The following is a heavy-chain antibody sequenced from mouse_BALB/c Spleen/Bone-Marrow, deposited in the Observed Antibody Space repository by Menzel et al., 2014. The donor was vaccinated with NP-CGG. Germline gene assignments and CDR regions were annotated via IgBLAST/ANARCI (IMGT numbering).Heavy chain of an antibody. CDR3: ARHEDGYYDAMDY. Sequence: EVKLMESGGGLVKPGGSLKLSCAASGFAFSSYDMSWVRQTPEKRLEWVAYISSGGGSTYYPDTVKGRFTISRDNAKNTLYLQMSSLKSEDTAMYYCARHEDGYYDAMDYWGQGTSVTVSP. D-gene: IGHD2-3*01. CDR2: ISSGGGST. CDR1: GFAFSSYD. V-gene: IGHV5-12-1*01. J-gene: IGHJ4*01.